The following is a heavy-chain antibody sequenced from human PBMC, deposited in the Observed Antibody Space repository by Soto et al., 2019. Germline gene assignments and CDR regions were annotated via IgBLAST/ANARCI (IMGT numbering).Heavy chain of an antibody. Sequence: QVQLQESGPGLVKPSQTLSLTCTVSGGSISSGGYYWSWIRQHPGKGLEWIGYIYYSGGTYYNPSLKSRVTLPVDTSKNQFSLKLSSVTAADTAVYYCARDQDYGDYVFDLWGRGTLVTVSS. CDR2: IYYSGGT. V-gene: IGHV4-31*03. CDR1: GGSISSGGYY. CDR3: ARDQDYGDYVFDL. J-gene: IGHJ2*01. D-gene: IGHD4-17*01.